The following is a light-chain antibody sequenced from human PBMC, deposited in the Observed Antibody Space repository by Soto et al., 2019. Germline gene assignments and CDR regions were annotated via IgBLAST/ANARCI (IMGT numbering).Light chain of an antibody. CDR1: QDISIY. Sequence: DIQMTQSPASLSASVGDRVSITCRASQDISIYLAGYQQKPGEVPTLLIYGASTLHSGVPSRFSGSGSGTEFTLTISSLQPEDVATYYCQKYDDGPFSFGPGTKVDIK. J-gene: IGKJ3*01. CDR3: QKYDDGPFS. V-gene: IGKV1-27*01. CDR2: GAS.